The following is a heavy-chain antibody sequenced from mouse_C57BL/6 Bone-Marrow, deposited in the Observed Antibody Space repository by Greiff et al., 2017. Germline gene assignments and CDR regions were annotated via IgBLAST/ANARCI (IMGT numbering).Heavy chain of an antibody. V-gene: IGHV1-5*01. CDR1: GYTFTSYW. Sequence: VQLQQSGTVLARPGASVKMSCKTSGYTFTSYWMHWVKQRPGQGLEWIGAIYPGHSDTSYNQKFKGKAKLTAVTSASTAYMEISSLTNEDSAVYYCTTAYGYYFDDWGQGTALTVSS. CDR3: TTAYGYYFDD. D-gene: IGHD2-2*01. CDR2: IYPGHSDT. J-gene: IGHJ2*01.